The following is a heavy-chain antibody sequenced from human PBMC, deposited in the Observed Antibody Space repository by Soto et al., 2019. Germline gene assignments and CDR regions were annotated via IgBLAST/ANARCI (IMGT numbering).Heavy chain of an antibody. V-gene: IGHV4-30-2*01. J-gene: IGHJ5*02. D-gene: IGHD2-15*01. CDR2: MYHTGSS. Sequence: PSETLSLTCTVSGTSVTSGDYSWAWVRQTPAKGLEWIGYMYHTGSSYYNPSLKSRITMSFDTSKNRFFLTLTSMTAADTAVYYWARYSGPAPMFDPCGQGTLVT. CDR1: GTSVTSGDYS. CDR3: ARYSGPAPMFDP.